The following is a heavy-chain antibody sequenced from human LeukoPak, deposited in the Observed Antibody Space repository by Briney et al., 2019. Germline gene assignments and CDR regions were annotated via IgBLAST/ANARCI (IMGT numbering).Heavy chain of an antibody. V-gene: IGHV1-18*04. CDR3: ARGGLLYYYDSSGYYYNY. J-gene: IGHJ4*02. D-gene: IGHD3-22*01. CDR1: GYTFTSYG. Sequence: RASVKVSCKASGYTFTSYGISWARQAPGQGLEWMGWISAYNGNTNYAQKLQGRVTMTTDTSTSTAYMELRSLRSDDTAVYYCARGGLLYYYDSSGYYYNYWGQGTLVTVSS. CDR2: ISAYNGNT.